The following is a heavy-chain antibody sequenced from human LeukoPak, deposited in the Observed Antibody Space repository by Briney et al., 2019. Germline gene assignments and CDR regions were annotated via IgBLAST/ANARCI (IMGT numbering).Heavy chain of an antibody. CDR2: INHSGST. CDR3: ERRTKMVYGDFDY. J-gene: IGHJ4*02. CDR1: GGSFSGYY. V-gene: IGHV4-34*01. D-gene: IGHD3-10*01. Sequence: SETLSLTCAVYGGSFSGYYWSWIRQPPGKGLEWIGEINHSGSTNYNPSLKSRVTISVDTSKNQFSLKLSSVTAADTAVYYCERRTKMVYGDFDYWGQGTLVTVSS.